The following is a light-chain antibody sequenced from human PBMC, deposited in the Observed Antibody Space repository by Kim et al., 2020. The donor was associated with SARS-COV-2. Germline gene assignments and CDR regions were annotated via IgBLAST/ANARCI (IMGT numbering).Light chain of an antibody. Sequence: NFMLTQPHSVSESPGKTVTISCTRSSGSIASNYVQWYQQRPGSAPTTVIYEDNQRPSGVPDRFSGSIDSSSNSASLTISGLNTEDEADYYCQSYDSSNQGVFGGGTQLTVL. CDR2: EDN. V-gene: IGLV6-57*04. CDR3: QSYDSSNQGV. CDR1: SGSIASNY. J-gene: IGLJ2*01.